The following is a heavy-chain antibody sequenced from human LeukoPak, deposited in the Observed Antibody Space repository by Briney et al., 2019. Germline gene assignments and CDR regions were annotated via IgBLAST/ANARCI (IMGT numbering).Heavy chain of an antibody. Sequence: GRSLRLSCAASGFTFSDYGMQWVRQAPGKGLEWVAVISYDGITTFYADSVKGRFTVSRDNSKNTLDLQMDSLRTVDTAVYFCAKEPDAYTSGWYFQDWGQGTLVTVSS. CDR2: ISYDGITT. CDR1: GFTFSDYG. D-gene: IGHD6-25*01. CDR3: AKEPDAYTSGWYFQD. J-gene: IGHJ1*01. V-gene: IGHV3-30*18.